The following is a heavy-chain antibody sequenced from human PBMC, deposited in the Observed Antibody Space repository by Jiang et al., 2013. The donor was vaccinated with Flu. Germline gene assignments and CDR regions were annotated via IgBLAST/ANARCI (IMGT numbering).Heavy chain of an antibody. CDR1: GYTFTSHT. J-gene: IGHJ4*02. Sequence: QSGSELKKPGASVKVSCQTSGYTFTSHTIDWVRQAPGQGLEWMGRINPNTGNTTYGQGFTGRFVLSLDPSVRTAFLQINSLQTEDTAMYYCARHYDYVWGSPRSRVPIYWGQGTPVTVSS. CDR3: ARHYDYVWGSPRSRVPIY. D-gene: IGHD3-16*01. CDR2: INPNTGNT. V-gene: IGHV7-4-1*02.